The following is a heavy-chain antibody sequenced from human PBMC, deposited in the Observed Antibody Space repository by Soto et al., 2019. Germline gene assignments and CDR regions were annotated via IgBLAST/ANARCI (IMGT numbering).Heavy chain of an antibody. V-gene: IGHV4-31*03. CDR3: ARGKIVVVTLGYYFDY. CDR1: GGSISSGGYY. Sequence: QVQLQESGPGLVKPSQTLSLTCTVSGGSISSGGYYWSWIRQHPGKGLEWIGYIYYSGSTYYNPSLKSRVTISVDTSQNQFSLKLSSVTAADTAAYYCARGKIVVVTLGYYFDYWGQGTLVTVSS. D-gene: IGHD3-22*01. J-gene: IGHJ4*02. CDR2: IYYSGST.